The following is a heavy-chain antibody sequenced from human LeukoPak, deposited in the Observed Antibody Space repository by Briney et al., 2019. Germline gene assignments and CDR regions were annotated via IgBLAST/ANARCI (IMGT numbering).Heavy chain of an antibody. V-gene: IGHV4-38-2*02. CDR1: GYSISSGYY. CDR2: IYHSGST. J-gene: IGHJ6*03. Sequence: KPSETLSLTCTVSGYSISSGYYWGWIRQPPGKGLEWIGSIYHSGSTNYNPSLKSRVTMSGDTSKNQFSLKLSSVTAADTAVYYCARSLEYSSSSSYYYYMDVWGKGTTVTVSS. D-gene: IGHD6-6*01. CDR3: ARSLEYSSSSSYYYYMDV.